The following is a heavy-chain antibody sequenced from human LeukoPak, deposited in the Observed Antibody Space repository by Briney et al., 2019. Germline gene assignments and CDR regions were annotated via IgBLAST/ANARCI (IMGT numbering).Heavy chain of an antibody. V-gene: IGHV3-74*01. CDR2: INGDGGST. D-gene: IGHD3-22*01. J-gene: IGHJ4*02. CDR1: GFTFNNYW. Sequence: GGSLRLSCGGSGFTFNNYWMHWVRQAPGKGMVWVSRINGDGGSTRYADSVKGRFTISRDNAKNTVSLQMNSLRAEDTAFYYCTRGASSGHYVSGDHWGQGALVTVSS. CDR3: TRGASSGHYVSGDH.